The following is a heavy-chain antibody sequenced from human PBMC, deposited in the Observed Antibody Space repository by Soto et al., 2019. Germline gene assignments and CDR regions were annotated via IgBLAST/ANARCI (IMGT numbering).Heavy chain of an antibody. D-gene: IGHD5-18*01. J-gene: IGHJ4*02. CDR3: ASGIQLWLRRINTGYSG. CDR2: IIPMFGTA. CDR1: GGTFSTYA. V-gene: IGHV1-69*05. Sequence: QVQLVQSGAEVKKPESSVKVSCKAPGGTFSTYAISWVRQAPGQGLEWMGGIIPMFGTANYAQRFQDRVTITPYESRNTVYMELSSLRSEATAVYFCASGIQLWLRRINTGYSGWGKGTLVTVSS.